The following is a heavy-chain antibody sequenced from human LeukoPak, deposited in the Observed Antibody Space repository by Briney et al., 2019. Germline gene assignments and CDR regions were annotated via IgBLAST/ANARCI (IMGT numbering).Heavy chain of an antibody. CDR1: GFTFSDHF. CDR2: SGNKGNSYIT. Sequence: GGSLRLSCAASGFTFSDHFMDWVRQAPGKGLDWVGRSGNKGNSYITEYAASVEGRFTISRDDSKKSLYLQMNSLKTEDTAVYYCARDKVTYWGQGTLVTVSS. J-gene: IGHJ4*02. V-gene: IGHV3-72*01. CDR3: ARDKVTY.